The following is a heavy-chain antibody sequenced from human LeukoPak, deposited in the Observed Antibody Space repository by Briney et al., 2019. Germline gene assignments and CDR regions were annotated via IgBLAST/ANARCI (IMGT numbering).Heavy chain of an antibody. D-gene: IGHD3-10*01. CDR3: ARIAKLGAFDY. CDR1: GFTFSSYS. V-gene: IGHV3-7*01. CDR2: IKQDGSEK. Sequence: GGSLRLSCAASGFTFSSYSMNWVRQAPGKGLEWVANIKQDGSEKYYVDSVKGRFTISRDNAKNSLYLQMNSLRAEDTAVYYCARIAKLGAFDYWGQGTLVTVSS. J-gene: IGHJ4*02.